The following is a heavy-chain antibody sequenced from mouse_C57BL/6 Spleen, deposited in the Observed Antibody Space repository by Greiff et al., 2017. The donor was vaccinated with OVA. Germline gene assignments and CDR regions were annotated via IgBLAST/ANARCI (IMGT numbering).Heavy chain of an antibody. CDR1: GFSLSTSGMG. CDR3: ARRANGNYAMDY. V-gene: IGHV8-12*01. Sequence: QVTLKVCGPGILQSSQTLSLTCSFSGFSLSTSGMGVSWIRHPSGTGLVWLAPLYWDDDKRYHPSLKSRLTISKDISRNQVFLKITRVDTADTATYDCARRANGNYAMDYWGQGTSVTVSS. CDR2: LYWDDDK. D-gene: IGHD2-1*01. J-gene: IGHJ4*01.